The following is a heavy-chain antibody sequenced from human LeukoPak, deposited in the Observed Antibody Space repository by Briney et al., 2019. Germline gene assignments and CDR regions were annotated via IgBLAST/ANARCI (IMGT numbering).Heavy chain of an antibody. Sequence: ASVKVACKASGYTFADYYIHWVRQAPGQGLDWMGWINPNSDGTNYAPKFQGRVIMTTDTSIGTAYMELSSLRSDDTAVYYCARGVYGDSLSCMDLWGQGTAVTVS. J-gene: IGHJ6*02. CDR2: INPNSDGT. CDR3: ARGVYGDSLSCMDL. CDR1: GYTFADYY. V-gene: IGHV1-2*02. D-gene: IGHD4-17*01.